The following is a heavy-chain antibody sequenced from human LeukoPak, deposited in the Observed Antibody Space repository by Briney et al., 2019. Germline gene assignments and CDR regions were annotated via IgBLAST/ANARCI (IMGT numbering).Heavy chain of an antibody. Sequence: GGSLRLSCAASGFTFSTYSMNWVRQAPGKGLEWVSYISSSIGTIYYADSVKGRFTISRDIAKNSLYLQMNSLRAEDTAAYYCARKYCSGTSCYWAFDIWGQGTMVTVSS. J-gene: IGHJ3*02. CDR2: ISSSIGTI. V-gene: IGHV3-48*01. CDR3: ARKYCSGTSCYWAFDI. CDR1: GFTFSTYS. D-gene: IGHD2-2*01.